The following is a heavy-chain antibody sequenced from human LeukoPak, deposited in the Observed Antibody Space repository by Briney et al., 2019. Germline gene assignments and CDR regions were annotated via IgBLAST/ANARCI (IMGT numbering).Heavy chain of an antibody. CDR2: IWYDGSNK. CDR1: GFTFSSYG. D-gene: IGHD3-22*01. Sequence: PGGSLRLSCAASGFTFSSYGMHWVRQAPGKGLEWVAVIWYDGSNKYYADSVKGRFTISRDNCKNTLYLQMNSLRAEDTAVYYCARDLRAYYYDSSGPATAHWGQGTLVTVSS. CDR3: ARDLRAYYYDSSGPATAH. V-gene: IGHV3-33*01. J-gene: IGHJ4*02.